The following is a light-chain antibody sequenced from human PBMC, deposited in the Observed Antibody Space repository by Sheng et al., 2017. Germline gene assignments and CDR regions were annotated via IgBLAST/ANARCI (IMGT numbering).Light chain of an antibody. V-gene: IGKV1-33*01. Sequence: DIQLTQSPSSLSASVGDTVTVTCQATQDINTYVNWYQQKPGKAPKLLIFGASNLDTGIPARFSGSGSGTEFTFTISSLQPEDFATYHCQQYENVPYTFGQGTRLEMK. CDR2: GAS. CDR3: QQYENVPYT. J-gene: IGKJ2*01. CDR1: QDINTY.